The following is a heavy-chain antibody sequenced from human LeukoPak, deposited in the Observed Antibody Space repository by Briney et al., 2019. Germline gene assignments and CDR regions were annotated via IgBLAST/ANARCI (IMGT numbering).Heavy chain of an antibody. CDR2: ISGSGGST. CDR3: AYSSGRAYYFDY. CDR1: GGSVSSGSYY. V-gene: IGHV3-23*01. Sequence: PSETLSLTCTVSGGSVSSGSYYWSWVRQAPGKGLEWVSAISGSGGSTYYADSVKGRFTISRDNSKNTLYLQMNSLRAEDTAVYYCAYSSGRAYYFDYWGQGTLVTVSS. J-gene: IGHJ4*02. D-gene: IGHD6-19*01.